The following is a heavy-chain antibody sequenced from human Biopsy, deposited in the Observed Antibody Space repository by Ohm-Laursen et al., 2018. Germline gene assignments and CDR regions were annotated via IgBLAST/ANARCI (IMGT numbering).Heavy chain of an antibody. CDR2: IHHSGST. CDR3: ARRLPLRGFAFDV. Sequence: PSDTLSLTCTVSGVSITAYYWSWIRQPPGKGLECIGNIHHSGSTNYNPSLKSRLTISVDTSKNQFSLKLSSVAATDTAVYYCARRLPLRGFAFDVWGQGTVVTVS. V-gene: IGHV4-59*08. J-gene: IGHJ3*01. D-gene: IGHD3-10*01. CDR1: GVSITAYY.